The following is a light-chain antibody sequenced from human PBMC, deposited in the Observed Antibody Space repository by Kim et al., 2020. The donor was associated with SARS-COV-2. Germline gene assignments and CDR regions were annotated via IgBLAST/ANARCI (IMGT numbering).Light chain of an antibody. CDR2: YDS. J-gene: IGLJ2*01. CDR3: QVWDSSSDHRVV. V-gene: IGLV3-21*04. Sequence: GKTARIACGGKSIGSKSVHWYQEKPGQAPVLVISYDSDRPSGIPERFSGSNSGNTATLTISRVEAGDEADYYCQVWDSSSDHRVVFGGGTQLTVL. CDR1: SIGSKS.